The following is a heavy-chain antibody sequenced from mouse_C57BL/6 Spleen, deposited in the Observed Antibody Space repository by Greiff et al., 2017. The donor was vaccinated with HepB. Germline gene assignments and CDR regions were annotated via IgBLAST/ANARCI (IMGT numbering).Heavy chain of an antibody. V-gene: IGHV1-64*01. CDR3: ARLPYYSGGEFVY. Sequence: VQLQQPGAELVKPGASVKLSCKASGYTFTSYWMHWVKQRPGQGLEWIGMIHPNSGSTNYNEKFKSKATLTVDKSSSTAYMQLSSLTSEDSAVYYCARLPYYSGGEFVYWGQETLVTVSA. J-gene: IGHJ3*01. CDR2: IHPNSGST. CDR1: GYTFTSYW. D-gene: IGHD1-1*02.